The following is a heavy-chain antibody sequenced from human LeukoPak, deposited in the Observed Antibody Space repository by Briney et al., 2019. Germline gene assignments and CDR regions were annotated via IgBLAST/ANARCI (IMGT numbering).Heavy chain of an antibody. CDR1: GFTFSHYY. CDR3: ARGAYCSGGSCPYFDS. Sequence: PGGSLRLSCAASGFTFSHYYMSWIRQAPGKGLEWVAVIWYDGSNKQYGDSVKGRFTISRDNSKNTLYLQMNSLRAEDTAVYYCARGAYCSGGSCPYFDSWGQGTLVTVSS. D-gene: IGHD2-15*01. CDR2: IWYDGSNK. V-gene: IGHV3-33*08. J-gene: IGHJ4*02.